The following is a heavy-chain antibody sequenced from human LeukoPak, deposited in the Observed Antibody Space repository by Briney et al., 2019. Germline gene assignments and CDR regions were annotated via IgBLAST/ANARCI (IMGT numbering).Heavy chain of an antibody. CDR1: GYTFTSYD. CDR2: MNPNSGNT. Sequence: ASVKVSCKASGYTFTSYDINWVRQATGQGLEWMGWMNPNSGNTGYAQKFQGRVTITRNTSISTAYMELSSLRSEDTAVYYCARERPVRGSSHVKWELLPRAFDIWGQGTMVTVSS. V-gene: IGHV1-8*03. D-gene: IGHD1-26*01. CDR3: ARERPVRGSSHVKWELLPRAFDI. J-gene: IGHJ3*02.